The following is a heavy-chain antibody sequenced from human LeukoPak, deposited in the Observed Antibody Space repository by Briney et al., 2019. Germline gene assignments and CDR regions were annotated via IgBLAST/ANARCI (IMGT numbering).Heavy chain of an antibody. D-gene: IGHD4-17*01. CDR2: INHSGST. J-gene: IGHJ6*04. V-gene: IGHV4-34*01. CDR1: GGSFSGYY. Sequence: SETLSLTCAVYGGSFSGYYWSWIRQPPGKGLEWIGEINHSGSTNYNPSLKSRVTISIDTSKNQFSLRLTSVTAADTAVYYCARDLDTTVTMKGMDVWGKGTTVTVSS. CDR3: ARDLDTTVTMKGMDV.